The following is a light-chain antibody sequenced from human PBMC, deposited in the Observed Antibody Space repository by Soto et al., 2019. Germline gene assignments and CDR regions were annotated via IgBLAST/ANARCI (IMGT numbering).Light chain of an antibody. J-gene: IGKJ3*01. CDR3: QQRSNWPPFT. V-gene: IGKV3-11*01. CDR1: QSVSNY. Sequence: EIALTQSPATLSLSPGERATLSCRASQSVSNYLAWYQQKPGQAPRLLIYDASNRATGIPARFSGSGSGTDFTLTISSLEPEDFAVYYCQQRSNWPPFTFGPGTKVDVK. CDR2: DAS.